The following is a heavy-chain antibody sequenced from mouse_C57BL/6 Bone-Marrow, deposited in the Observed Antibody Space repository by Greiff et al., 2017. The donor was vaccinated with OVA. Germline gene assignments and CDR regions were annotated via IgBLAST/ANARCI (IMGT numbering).Heavy chain of an antibody. Sequence: VQLKESGGGLVKPGGSLKLSCAASGFTFSSYAMSWVRQTPEKRLEWVATISDGGSYTYYPDNVKGRFTISRDNAKNNLYLQMSHLKSEDTAMYYCARDNGYYGGAMDYWGQGTSVTVSS. D-gene: IGHD2-3*01. CDR2: ISDGGSYT. V-gene: IGHV5-4*01. CDR1: GFTFSSYA. J-gene: IGHJ4*01. CDR3: ARDNGYYGGAMDY.